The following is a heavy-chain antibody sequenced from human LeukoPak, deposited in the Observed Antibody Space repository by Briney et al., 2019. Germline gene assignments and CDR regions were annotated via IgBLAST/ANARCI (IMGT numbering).Heavy chain of an antibody. CDR1: GGTFSSYA. J-gene: IGHJ6*02. V-gene: IGHV1-69*04. CDR3: ARVPTPYYYYYGMDV. D-gene: IGHD4-17*01. CDR2: IIPILGIA. Sequence: SVKVSCKASGGTFSSYAISWVRQAPGQGLEWMGRIIPILGIANYAQKFQGRVTITADKSTSTAYMELSSLRSEDTAVYYCARVPTPYYYYYGMDVWGQGTTVTVSS.